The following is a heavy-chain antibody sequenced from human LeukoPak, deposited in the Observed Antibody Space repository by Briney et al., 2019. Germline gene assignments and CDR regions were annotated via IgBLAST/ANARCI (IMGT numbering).Heavy chain of an antibody. D-gene: IGHD2-2*01. Sequence: GGSLRLSCSASGFTFSTCAMHWVRQGPGKGLEWVAIIWDDGSNENYVDSVKGQFTISRDNSKNTLFLQMSSLRVEDTGVYYCARDRGYCSSTSCFPPYYFDYWGQGTLVTVSS. CDR2: IWDDGSNE. J-gene: IGHJ4*02. CDR3: ARDRGYCSSTSCFPPYYFDY. CDR1: GFTFSTCA. V-gene: IGHV3-33*01.